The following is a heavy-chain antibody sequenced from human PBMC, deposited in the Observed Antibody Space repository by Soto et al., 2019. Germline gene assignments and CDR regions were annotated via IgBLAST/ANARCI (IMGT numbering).Heavy chain of an antibody. CDR3: ARGLSSSTSLALTAVRRRLASFDF. J-gene: IGHJ3*01. D-gene: IGHD2-2*01. V-gene: IGHV3-7*01. Sequence: VHLVESGGGLVQTGGSLRLSCVGSEFAFSNFWMTWVRQSPGKGLEWVATINADGSDKYYVGSVEGRLTVSRDNAKSSLFLQLNGLRAEDTAVYYCARGLSSSTSLALTAVRRRLASFDFWGHGTMVTVSS. CDR1: EFAFSNFW. CDR2: INADGSDK.